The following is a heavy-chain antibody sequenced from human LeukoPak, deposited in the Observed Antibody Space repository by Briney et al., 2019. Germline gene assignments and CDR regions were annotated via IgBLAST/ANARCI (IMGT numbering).Heavy chain of an antibody. D-gene: IGHD3-9*01. CDR3: ARDQRYFDWLAGPRGIFDY. V-gene: IGHV1-69*01. Sequence: SVKVSCKASGGTFSSYAISWVRQAPGQGLEWMGGIIPIFGTANYALKFQGRVTITADEPTSTAYMELSSLRSEDTAVYYCARDQRYFDWLAGPRGIFDYWGQGTLVTVSS. CDR1: GGTFSSYA. J-gene: IGHJ4*01. CDR2: IIPIFGTA.